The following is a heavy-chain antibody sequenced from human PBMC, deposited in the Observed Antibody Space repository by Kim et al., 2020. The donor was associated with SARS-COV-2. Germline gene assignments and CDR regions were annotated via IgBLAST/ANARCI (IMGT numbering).Heavy chain of an antibody. CDR3: ARPRVVTAIGAFDI. CDR2: IYYSGST. D-gene: IGHD2-21*02. Sequence: SETLSLTCTVSGGSISSSSYYWGWIRQPPGKGLEWIGSIYYSGSTYYNPSLKSRVTISVDTSKNQFSLKLSSVTAADTAVYYCARPRVVTAIGAFDIWSQGTMVTVSS. J-gene: IGHJ3*02. V-gene: IGHV4-39*01. CDR1: GGSISSSSYY.